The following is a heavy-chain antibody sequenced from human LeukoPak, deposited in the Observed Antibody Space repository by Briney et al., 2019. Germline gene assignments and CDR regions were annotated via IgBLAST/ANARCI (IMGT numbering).Heavy chain of an antibody. D-gene: IGHD6-19*01. CDR1: GFTFSNYN. V-gene: IGHV3-21*04. J-gene: IGHJ4*02. Sequence: GGSLRLSCAASGFTFSNYNMNWVRQAPGKGLEWVSSISYSSSYIYYADSVKGRFTISRDNSKNTLYLQMNSLRAEGTAVYYCAKDTSSGWPRGPYYFDYWGQGTLVTVSS. CDR2: ISYSSSYI. CDR3: AKDTSSGWPRGPYYFDY.